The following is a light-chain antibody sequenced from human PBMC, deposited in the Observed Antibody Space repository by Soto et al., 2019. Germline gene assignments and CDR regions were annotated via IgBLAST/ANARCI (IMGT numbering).Light chain of an antibody. V-gene: IGKV1-9*01. Sequence: DIQLTQSPSFLSASVGDRVTITCRASQDIANYLAWYQQKPGKAPKFLIYATSTFQSGLPSRFSGSGSGTGFTLTISSLQPEDFATYYCQQVNSYPLTFGGGTKVEIK. CDR1: QDIANY. CDR2: ATS. J-gene: IGKJ4*01. CDR3: QQVNSYPLT.